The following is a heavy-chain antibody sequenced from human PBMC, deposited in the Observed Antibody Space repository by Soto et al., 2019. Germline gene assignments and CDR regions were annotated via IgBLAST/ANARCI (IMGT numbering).Heavy chain of an antibody. Sequence: QVQLVESGGGVVQPGRSLRLSCAASGFIFRNFGMHWVRRAPGKRLEWVATISGDGNDKYYPDSMKGRFTISRDNFNNTLYLQLNSLRPEETAVYHCVQGASTAHEPLDSWGQGVLVTVSS. V-gene: IGHV3-30*03. J-gene: IGHJ4*02. CDR2: ISGDGNDK. CDR3: VQGASTAHEPLDS. D-gene: IGHD1-26*01. CDR1: GFIFRNFG.